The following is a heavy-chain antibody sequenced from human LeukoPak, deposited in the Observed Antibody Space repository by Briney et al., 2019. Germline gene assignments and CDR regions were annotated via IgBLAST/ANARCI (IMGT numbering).Heavy chain of an antibody. V-gene: IGHV4-59*08. D-gene: IGHD2-15*01. CDR2: IYYSGST. J-gene: IGHJ5*02. CDR3: ARLTGSHFCSGGSCYSARGWFDP. Sequence: SETLFLTCTVSGGSISSYYWSWIRQPPGKGLEWIGYIYYSGSTNYNPSLKSRVTISVDTSKNQFSLKLSSVTAADTAVYYCARLTGSHFCSGGSCYSARGWFDPWGQGTLVTVSS. CDR1: GGSISSYY.